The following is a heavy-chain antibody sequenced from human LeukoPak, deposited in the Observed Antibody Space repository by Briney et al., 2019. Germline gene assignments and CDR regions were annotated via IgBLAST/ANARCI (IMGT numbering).Heavy chain of an antibody. J-gene: IGHJ4*02. CDR1: GFTFPNAW. CDR2: IKQDGSEK. V-gene: IGHV3-7*03. Sequence: GGSLRLSCAASGFTFPNAWMSWVRQAPGKGLEWVANIKQDGSEKYYVDSVKGRFTVSRDDAKNSLYLQMNSLRAEDTAVYYCARDIVGVTRAFGYWGQGTLATVSS. D-gene: IGHD1-26*01. CDR3: ARDIVGVTRAFGY.